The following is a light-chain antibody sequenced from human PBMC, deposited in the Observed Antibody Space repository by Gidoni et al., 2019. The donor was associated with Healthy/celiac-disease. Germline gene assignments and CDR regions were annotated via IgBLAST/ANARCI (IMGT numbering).Light chain of an antibody. J-gene: IGKJ4*01. V-gene: IGKV1-39*01. CDR1: QSISSY. CDR2: AAS. CDR3: QQSYSTPGI. Sequence: DIQMTQSPSSLSASVGDRVTITCRASQSISSYLNWYQQQPGKAPKLRIYAASSLQSGVPSRFSGSGSVTDFTLTISRLQPEDFATYYCQQSYSTPGIFGGGTKVEIK.